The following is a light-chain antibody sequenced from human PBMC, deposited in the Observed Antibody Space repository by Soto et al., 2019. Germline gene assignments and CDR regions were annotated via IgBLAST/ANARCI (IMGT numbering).Light chain of an antibody. CDR2: GAS. CDR1: QSVRSN. Sequence: EIVMTQSPATLSVSPGERATVSCRASQSVRSNLAWYQQKPGQAPRLLIYGASSRATGIPDRFSGSGSGTDFTLTISRLEPEDFAVYYCQQYGSSPTITFGQGTRLEIK. J-gene: IGKJ5*01. V-gene: IGKV3-20*01. CDR3: QQYGSSPTIT.